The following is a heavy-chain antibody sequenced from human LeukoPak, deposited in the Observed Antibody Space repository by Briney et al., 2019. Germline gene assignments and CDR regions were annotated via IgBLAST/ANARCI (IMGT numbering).Heavy chain of an antibody. D-gene: IGHD6-19*01. J-gene: IGHJ4*02. CDR3: AKERSLEIAVAGTIFDH. CDR1: GFTVSSNY. CDR2: IYSGGDT. Sequence: GGSLRLSCAASGFTVSSNYMGWVRQAPGKGLEWVSVIYSGGDTYYADSVKGRFTISRDNSKNMIYLEMSSLKAEDTAVYYCAKERSLEIAVAGTIFDHWGQGTLVTVSS. V-gene: IGHV3-66*01.